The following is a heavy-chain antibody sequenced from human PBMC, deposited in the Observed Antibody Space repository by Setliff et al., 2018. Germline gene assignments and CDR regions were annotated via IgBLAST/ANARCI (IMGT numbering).Heavy chain of an antibody. J-gene: IGHJ3*02. CDR2: IYYSGIT. CDR1: GVSISSGGYY. V-gene: IGHV4-31*03. CDR3: ARVPRLLSERNDFDI. D-gene: IGHD2-21*02. Sequence: SETLSLTCTVSGVSISSGGYYWSWIRQHPGQGLEWIGYIYYSGITYYNLSLKSRVTITVDTSKNQLSLRQSSVPAADPAVYYCARVPRLLSERNDFDIGGKGKRGTVAS.